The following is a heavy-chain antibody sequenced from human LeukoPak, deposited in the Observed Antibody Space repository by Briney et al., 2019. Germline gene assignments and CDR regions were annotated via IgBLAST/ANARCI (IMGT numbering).Heavy chain of an antibody. Sequence: SETQSLTCTVSGGPISSYYWSWVRQPAGKGLEWIGRIYTSGTTNYNPSLRSRVTLSVDTSKNQVFLKLSPVTAADTAVYFCARDYYSSGRLSYMDVWGKGTTVTVSS. D-gene: IGHD3-10*01. CDR1: GGPISSYY. J-gene: IGHJ6*03. V-gene: IGHV4-4*07. CDR2: IYTSGTT. CDR3: ARDYYSSGRLSYMDV.